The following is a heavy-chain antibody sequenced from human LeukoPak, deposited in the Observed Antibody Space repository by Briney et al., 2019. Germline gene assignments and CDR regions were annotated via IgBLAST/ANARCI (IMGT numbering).Heavy chain of an antibody. J-gene: IGHJ4*02. CDR2: ISGSGGNT. D-gene: IGHD3-22*01. Sequence: GGSLRLSCTASGFTFSSYAMSWGRQAPGKGLEWVSTISGSGGNTYYADSVKGRFTISRDNSKNTLYLQMNSLRAEDTALYYCAKRLSVTMNLMGITAAFDYWGQGTLVTVSS. V-gene: IGHV3-23*01. CDR3: AKRLSVTMNLMGITAAFDY. CDR1: GFTFSSYA.